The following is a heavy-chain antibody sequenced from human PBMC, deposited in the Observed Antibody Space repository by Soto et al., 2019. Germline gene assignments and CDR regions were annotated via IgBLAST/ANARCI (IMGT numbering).Heavy chain of an antibody. Sequence: EVQLLESGGGLVQPGGSLRLSCAASGFTFSSYAMSWVRQAPGKGLEWVSAISGSGGSTYYADSVKGRFTISRDNSKNPLYLQMNSLRAEDAAVYYCAKDRGDWVAVAGYYCDYLGQGTLVTVSS. CDR2: ISGSGGST. D-gene: IGHD6-19*01. CDR1: GFTFSSYA. J-gene: IGHJ4*02. CDR3: AKDRGDWVAVAGYYCDY. V-gene: IGHV3-23*01.